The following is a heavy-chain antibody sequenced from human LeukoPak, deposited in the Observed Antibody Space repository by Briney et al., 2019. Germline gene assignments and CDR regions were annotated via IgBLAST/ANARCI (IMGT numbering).Heavy chain of an antibody. D-gene: IGHD3-22*01. CDR2: INPNSGGT. J-gene: IGHJ4*02. CDR1: GYTFTGYY. V-gene: IGHV1-2*02. Sequence: ASVKVSCKASGYTFTGYYMHWVRQAPGQGLEWMGWINPNSGGTNYAQKFRGRVTMTRDTSISTAYMELSRLRSDDTAVYYCARVDSSGYYLYFDYWGQGTLVTVSS. CDR3: ARVDSSGYYLYFDY.